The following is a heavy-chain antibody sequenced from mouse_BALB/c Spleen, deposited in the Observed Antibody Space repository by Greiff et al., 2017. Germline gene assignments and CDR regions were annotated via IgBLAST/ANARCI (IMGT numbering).Heavy chain of an antibody. CDR3: TRSANDGGHY. Sequence: QVQLQQPGAELVRPGASVKLSCKASGYTFTSYWINWVKQRPGQGLEWIGNIYPSDSYTNYNQKFKDKATLTVDKSSSTAYMQLSSPTSEDSAVYYWTRSANDGGHYWGQGTTLTVSS. J-gene: IGHJ2*01. D-gene: IGHD2-3*01. V-gene: IGHV1-69*02. CDR1: GYTFTSYW. CDR2: IYPSDSYT.